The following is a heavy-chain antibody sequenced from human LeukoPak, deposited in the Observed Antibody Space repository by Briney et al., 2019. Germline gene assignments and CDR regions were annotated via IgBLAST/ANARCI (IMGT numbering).Heavy chain of an antibody. Sequence: PGGSLRLSCAASGFTFSSYAMSWVRQAPGKGLEWVSSISSSSSYIYYADSVKGRFTISRDNAKNSLYLQMNSLRAEDTAVYYCAREGYYDFWSGYYPFDYWGQGTLVTVSS. CDR2: ISSSSSYI. V-gene: IGHV3-21*01. CDR1: GFTFSSYA. D-gene: IGHD3-3*01. CDR3: AREGYYDFWSGYYPFDY. J-gene: IGHJ4*02.